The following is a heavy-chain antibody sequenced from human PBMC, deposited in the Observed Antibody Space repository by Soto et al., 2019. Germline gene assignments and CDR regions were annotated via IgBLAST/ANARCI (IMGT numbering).Heavy chain of an antibody. D-gene: IGHD3-3*01. V-gene: IGHV4-59*11. CDR3: AREVLWSGYLEY. CDR2: IHNSGST. CDR1: GGSISSHY. Sequence: QVQLRESGPGLVKPSETLSLTCTVSGGSISSHYWSWVRQVPGKGLEWIAYIHNSGSTNYNPSLKSRVTISVDTSKNQFSLKVSSVTAADTAVYYCAREVLWSGYLEYWGQGTLVTVSS. J-gene: IGHJ4*02.